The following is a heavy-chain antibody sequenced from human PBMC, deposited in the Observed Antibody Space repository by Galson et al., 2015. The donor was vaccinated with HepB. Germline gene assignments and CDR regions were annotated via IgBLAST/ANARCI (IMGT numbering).Heavy chain of an antibody. CDR2: INTYNDDR. V-gene: IGHV1-18*04. J-gene: IGHJ5*02. CDR1: GYNFISYG. D-gene: IGHD3-3*01. CDR3: ARGGRSGNSGLNWFDP. Sequence: SVKVSCKASGYNFISYGFNWMRQAPGQGLEWIGWINTYNDDREYAQKFQDRVTLTTDTSTGTAYMELRSLRSDDTAVHYCARGGRSGNSGLNWFDPWGQGTLVTVSS.